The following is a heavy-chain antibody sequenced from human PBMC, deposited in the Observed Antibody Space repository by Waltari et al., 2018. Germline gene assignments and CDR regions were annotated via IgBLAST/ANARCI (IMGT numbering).Heavy chain of an antibody. D-gene: IGHD2-15*01. CDR3: ASRGCSGGSCSQGYYYYGMDV. CDR1: GYSISSGYY. V-gene: IGHV4-38-2*01. CDR2: IYHSGST. Sequence: QVQLQESGPGLVKPSETLSLTCAVSGYSISSGYYWGWIRQPPGKGLEWIGSIYHSGSTYYNPSLKSRVTISVDTSKNQFSLKLSSVTAADTAVYYCASRGCSGGSCSQGYYYYGMDVWGQGTTVTVSS. J-gene: IGHJ6*02.